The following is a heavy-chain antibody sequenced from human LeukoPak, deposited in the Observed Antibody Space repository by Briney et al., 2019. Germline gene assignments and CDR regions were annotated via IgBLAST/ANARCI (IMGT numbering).Heavy chain of an antibody. D-gene: IGHD6-13*01. V-gene: IGHV3-23*01. CDR1: GLTFSSYA. CDR3: AKSPYSSPTYYFDC. J-gene: IGHJ4*02. CDR2: ISGSGGRK. Sequence: GGSLRLSCAASGLTFSSYAMSWVRQAPGKGLEWVSAISGSGGRKYYADSVKGRFTISRDNSKNTLYLQMNSLRAEDTAVYYCAKSPYSSPTYYFDCWGPGTLVTVSS.